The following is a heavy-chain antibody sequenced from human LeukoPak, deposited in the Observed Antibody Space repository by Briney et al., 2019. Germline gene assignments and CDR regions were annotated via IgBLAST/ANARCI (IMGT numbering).Heavy chain of an antibody. D-gene: IGHD3-3*01. V-gene: IGHV4-59*01. CDR3: ARGKGDFWSAPPADY. J-gene: IGHJ4*02. CDR2: IYYSGST. Sequence: PSETLSLTCTVSGGSISSYYWSWIRQPPGKGLEWIGYIYYSGSTNYNPSLKSRVTMSVDTSKNQFSLKLSSVTAADTAVYYCARGKGDFWSAPPADYWGQGTLVTVSS. CDR1: GGSISSYY.